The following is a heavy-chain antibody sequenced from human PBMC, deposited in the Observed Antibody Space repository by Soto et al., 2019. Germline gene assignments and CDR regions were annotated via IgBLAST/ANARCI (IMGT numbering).Heavy chain of an antibody. Sequence: EEELVESGGGLVQPGRSLRLSCATSGFTLRDSAMHWVRQVPGGVLEWVSGILASVDVGYLDSVRCRFTMSRDVAKSSLHLQMNSLNPDDTALYYCVRDTSSGGEDGWGQGTTVTVSS. CDR1: GFTLRDSA. CDR3: VRDTSSGGEDG. CDR2: ILASVDV. V-gene: IGHV3-9*01. J-gene: IGHJ6*02. D-gene: IGHD6-6*01.